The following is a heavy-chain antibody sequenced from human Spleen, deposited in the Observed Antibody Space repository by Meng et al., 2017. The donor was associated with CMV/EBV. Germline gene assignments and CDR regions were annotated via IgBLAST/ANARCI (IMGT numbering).Heavy chain of an antibody. CDR3: TGIVGATRAA. Sequence: SCAASGFTFSGSAMHWVRQASGKGLEWVGRIRSKANSYATAYAASVKGRFTISRDDSKNTAYLQMNSLKTEDTAVYYCTGIVGATRAAWGQGTLVTVSS. V-gene: IGHV3-73*01. CDR1: GFTFSGSA. J-gene: IGHJ4*02. CDR2: IRSKANSYAT. D-gene: IGHD1-26*01.